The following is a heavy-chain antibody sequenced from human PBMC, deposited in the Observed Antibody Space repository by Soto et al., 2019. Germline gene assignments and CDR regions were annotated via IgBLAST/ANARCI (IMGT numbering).Heavy chain of an antibody. CDR3: AKRAYGDPFDP. J-gene: IGHJ5*02. V-gene: IGHV4-39*01. D-gene: IGHD4-17*01. Sequence: HLQLQESGPGLVKPSETLSLTCAVFGGSITSSGFWWGWIRQPPGKGLEWIATIYDTGSTFYNPSLRSRVTISADTSKNQFALKLNSVTAADTAVYYCAKRAYGDPFDPWGQGTLVTVSS. CDR2: IYDTGST. CDR1: GGSITSSGFW.